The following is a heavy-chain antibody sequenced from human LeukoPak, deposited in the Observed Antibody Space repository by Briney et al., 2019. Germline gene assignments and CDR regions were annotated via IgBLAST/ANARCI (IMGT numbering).Heavy chain of an antibody. CDR2: INPNSGGT. J-gene: IGHJ5*02. CDR1: GYTFTGYY. D-gene: IGHD2-2*01. Sequence: ASVKVSCKASGYTFTGYYMHWVRQAPGQELEWMGWINPNSGGTNYAQKFQGWVTMTRDTSISTAYMELSRLRSDDTAVYYCARARGYCSSTSCYGFDPWGQGTLVTVSS. CDR3: ARARGYCSSTSCYGFDP. V-gene: IGHV1-2*04.